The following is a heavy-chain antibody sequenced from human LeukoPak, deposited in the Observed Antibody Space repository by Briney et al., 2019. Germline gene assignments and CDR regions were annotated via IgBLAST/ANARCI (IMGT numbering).Heavy chain of an antibody. J-gene: IGHJ4*02. Sequence: PGGSLRLSCAASGFTFSSYEMNWVRQAPGKGLEWVSYISSSGSTIYCADSVKGRFTISRDNAKNSLYLQMNSLRAEDTAVYYCARGGYGDEPFDYWGQGTLVTVSS. CDR3: ARGGYGDEPFDY. CDR1: GFTFSSYE. D-gene: IGHD4-17*01. V-gene: IGHV3-48*03. CDR2: ISSSGSTI.